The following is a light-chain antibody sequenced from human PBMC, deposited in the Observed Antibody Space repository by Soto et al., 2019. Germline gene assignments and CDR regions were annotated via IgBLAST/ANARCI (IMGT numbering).Light chain of an antibody. CDR3: QQYATTAGT. Sequence: EIVLTQSPGTLSLSPGERVTLSCRASQSFGTNYLAWYLQKPGQAPRLLIYATSSRATGIPDRFSGSGSGIDFTLSISRLEPEDFAVYYCQQYATTAGTFGQGTKVEIK. J-gene: IGKJ1*01. CDR2: ATS. V-gene: IGKV3-20*01. CDR1: QSFGTNY.